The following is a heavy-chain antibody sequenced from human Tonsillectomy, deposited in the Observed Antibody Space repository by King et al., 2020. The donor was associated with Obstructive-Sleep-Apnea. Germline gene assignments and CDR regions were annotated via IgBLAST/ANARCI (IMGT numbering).Heavy chain of an antibody. CDR1: GYSFTSYW. D-gene: IGHD3-22*01. V-gene: IGHV5-10-1*01. CDR2: IDPSDSYT. CDR3: ARRREYFDNSGSSFDY. J-gene: IGHJ4*02. Sequence: QLVQSGAEVKKPGESLRISCKGSGYSFTSYWINWVRQMPGKGLEWMGRIDPSDSYTNYVPSFQGHVTISADKSISTAFLQWSSLKASDTAMYYCARRREYFDNSGSSFDYWGQGTLVTVSS.